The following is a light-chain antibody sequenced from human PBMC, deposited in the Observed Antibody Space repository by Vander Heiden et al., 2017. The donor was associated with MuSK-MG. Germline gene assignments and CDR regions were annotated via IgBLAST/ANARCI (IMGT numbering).Light chain of an antibody. CDR1: SSDVGGYNY. CDR3: CSYAGSYTLV. Sequence: QSALTKSRSVTRTTGRSVTISCTGTSSDVGGYNYVSWYQHHPGKAPKLIIYDVSKRPSGVPDRFSGSKSGNTASLTISGLQAEDEADYYCCSYAGSYTLVFGGGTKLTVL. CDR2: DVS. J-gene: IGLJ2*01. V-gene: IGLV2-11*01.